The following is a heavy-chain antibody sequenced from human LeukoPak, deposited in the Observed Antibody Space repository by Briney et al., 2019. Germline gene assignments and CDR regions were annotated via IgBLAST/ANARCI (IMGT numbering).Heavy chain of an antibody. D-gene: IGHD2-2*01. CDR2: INSDGSST. J-gene: IGHJ6*03. Sequence: GGSLRLSCASGFTFSSYWMHWVRQAPGKGLVWVSRINSDGSSTSYADSVKGRFTISRDNAKNTLYLQMNSLRAEDTAVYYCASLSIVVVPAAPPNYYYYYMDVWGKGTTVTVSS. V-gene: IGHV3-74*01. CDR3: ASLSIVVVPAAPPNYYYYYMDV. CDR1: GFTFSSYW.